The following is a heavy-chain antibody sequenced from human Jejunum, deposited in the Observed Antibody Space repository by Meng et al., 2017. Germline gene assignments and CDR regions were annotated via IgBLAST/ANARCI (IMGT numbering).Heavy chain of an antibody. Sequence: VRLQGSGPGLVKPSETLSLTFSVSAGTIESNEWWTWIRQPPGQGRGWIGEVYQSGSTHYYPSLQSRVTISIDNSKNRFSLSLNSVTAADTAIYYCARADYVRYFDLWGRGTLVTVSS. CDR2: VYQSGST. V-gene: IGHV4-4*02. D-gene: IGHD3-10*02. CDR3: ARADYVRYFDL. CDR1: AGTIESNEW. J-gene: IGHJ2*01.